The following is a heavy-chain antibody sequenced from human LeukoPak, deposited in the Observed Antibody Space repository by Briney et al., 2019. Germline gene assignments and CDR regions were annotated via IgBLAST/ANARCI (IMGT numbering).Heavy chain of an antibody. CDR3: ARGQGSSGYYLDY. V-gene: IGHV3-21*01. CDR1: GFTFSSYN. CDR2: ISSSSTYI. D-gene: IGHD3-22*01. Sequence: GGSLRLSCAASGFTFSSYNMNWVRQAPGKGLEWVSSISSSSTYIYYAEKGRFTISRDNAKNSLYLQMNSLRAEDTAVYYCARGQGSSGYYLDYWGQGTLVTVSS. J-gene: IGHJ4*02.